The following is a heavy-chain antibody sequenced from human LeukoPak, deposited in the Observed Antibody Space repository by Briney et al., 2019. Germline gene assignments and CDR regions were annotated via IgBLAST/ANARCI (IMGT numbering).Heavy chain of an antibody. Sequence: GGSLRLSCAASGFTFSDYYMSWIRQAPGKGLEWVSYISSSGSTIYYADSVKGRFTISRDNAKNSLYLQMNSLRAEGTAVYYCAKDRGITIFGVVINGFDYWGQGTLVTVSS. J-gene: IGHJ4*02. CDR2: ISSSGSTI. V-gene: IGHV3-11*04. CDR1: GFTFSDYY. CDR3: AKDRGITIFGVVINGFDY. D-gene: IGHD3-3*01.